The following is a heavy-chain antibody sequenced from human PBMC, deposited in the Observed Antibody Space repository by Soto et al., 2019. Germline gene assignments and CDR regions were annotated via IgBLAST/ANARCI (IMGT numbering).Heavy chain of an antibody. CDR1: GGTFSSYA. CDR2: IIPIFGTA. V-gene: IGHV1-69*13. Sequence: SVKVSCKASGGTFSSYAISWVRQAPGQGLEWMGGIIPIFGTANYAQKFQGRVTITADESTSTAYMELSSLRSEDAAVYYCARDPKITIFGVVYYYYGMDVWGQGTTVTVSS. D-gene: IGHD3-3*01. CDR3: ARDPKITIFGVVYYYYGMDV. J-gene: IGHJ6*02.